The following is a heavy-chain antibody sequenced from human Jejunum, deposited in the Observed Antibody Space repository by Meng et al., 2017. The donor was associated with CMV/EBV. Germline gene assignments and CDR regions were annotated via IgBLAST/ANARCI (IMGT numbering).Heavy chain of an antibody. CDR2: IHPSGST. V-gene: IGHV4-31*03. CDR3: TRGRDAYKVGL. J-gene: IGHJ1*01. CDR1: GDSISCDGYY. Sequence: CTVSGDSISCDGYYCNWIRQLPGKGLEWIGFIHPSGSTHYNPSLKSRVSISSDTSKSQFSLSLSSVNVADTAVYYCTRGRDAYKVGLWGQGTLVTDSS. D-gene: IGHD5-24*01.